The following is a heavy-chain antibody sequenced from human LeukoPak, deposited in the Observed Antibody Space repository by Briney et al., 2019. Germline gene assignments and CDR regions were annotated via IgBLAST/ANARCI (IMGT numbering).Heavy chain of an antibody. J-gene: IGHJ6*03. D-gene: IGHD2-15*01. Sequence: GSLRLSCAASGFTFSDYNMRWIRQAPGKGLEWVSSISRSGSTKYYADSVKGRFTISRDNAKNSLFLQMNSLRAEDTAVYCCARVLRYCSGGNCYSGGLGYMDVWGKGTTVTISS. CDR3: ARVLRYCSGGNCYSGGLGYMDV. V-gene: IGHV3-11*01. CDR1: GFTFSDYN. CDR2: ISRSGSTK.